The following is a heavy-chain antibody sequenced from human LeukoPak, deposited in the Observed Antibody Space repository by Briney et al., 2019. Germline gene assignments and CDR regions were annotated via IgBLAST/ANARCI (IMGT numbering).Heavy chain of an antibody. J-gene: IGHJ5*02. V-gene: IGHV4-34*01. Sequence: SETLSLTCAVYGGSFSGYYWSWIRQPPGKGLEWIGEINHSGSTNYNPSLKSRVTISVDTSKNQFSLKLSSVAAADTAVYYCASYSNWFDPWGQGTLVTVSS. CDR2: INHSGST. D-gene: IGHD2-15*01. CDR1: GGSFSGYY. CDR3: ASYSNWFDP.